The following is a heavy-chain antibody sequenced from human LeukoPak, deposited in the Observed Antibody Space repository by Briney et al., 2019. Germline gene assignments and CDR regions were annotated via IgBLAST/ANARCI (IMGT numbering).Heavy chain of an antibody. D-gene: IGHD3-3*01. CDR3: ARSLFRFLEWSYRSYYYYYMDV. J-gene: IGHJ6*03. CDR1: GGTFSSYA. CDR2: IIPIFGTA. Sequence: SVKVSCKASGGTFSSYAISWVRQAPGQGLEWMGGIIPIFGTANYAQKFQGRVTITADKSTSTAYMELSSLRSEDTAVYFCARSLFRFLEWSYRSYYYYYMDVWGKGTTVTVSS. V-gene: IGHV1-69*06.